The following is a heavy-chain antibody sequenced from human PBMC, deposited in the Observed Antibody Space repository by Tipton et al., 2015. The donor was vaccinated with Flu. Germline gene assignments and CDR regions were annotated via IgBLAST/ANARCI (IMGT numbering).Heavy chain of an antibody. Sequence: SLRLSCTASGITFSSYAMSWVRQAPGKGLEWVSSIVRSGTTTYYADSVKGRFSISRDNSKNTLYLQMNDLRVEDTATYYCAKELFRPPSGTRGGGYWGQGTLVTVSS. CDR1: GITFSSYA. V-gene: IGHV3-23*01. CDR2: IVRSGTTT. CDR3: AKELFRPPSGTRGGGY. D-gene: IGHD2-21*01. J-gene: IGHJ4*02.